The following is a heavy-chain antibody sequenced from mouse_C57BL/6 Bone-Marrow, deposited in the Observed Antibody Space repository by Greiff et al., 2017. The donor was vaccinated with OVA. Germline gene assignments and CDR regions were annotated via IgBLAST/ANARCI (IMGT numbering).Heavy chain of an antibody. D-gene: IGHD2-5*01. Sequence: DVQLVESGGGLVKPGGSLKLSCAASGFTFSSYALSWVRQTPEKRLEWVATISDGGSYTYYPDNVKGRFTISRDNAKNNLYLQMSHLKSEDTAMYYCATYYSNYEGFAYWGQGTLVTVSA. CDR2: ISDGGSYT. V-gene: IGHV5-4*01. CDR3: ATYYSNYEGFAY. J-gene: IGHJ3*01. CDR1: GFTFSSYA.